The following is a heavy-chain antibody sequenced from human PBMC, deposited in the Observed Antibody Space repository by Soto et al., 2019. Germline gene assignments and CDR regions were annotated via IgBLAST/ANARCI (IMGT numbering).Heavy chain of an antibody. CDR2: ASPDGTST. Sequence: EVPLVESGGGLVQHGGSMSLSCAASGFTFSSFWMHWVRQAAETGLEWVSGASPDGTSTSYADSVTGRFNISRHNATKTLFMHMNSLRAEDTAVYYWTRHGSGDYCFFDPWGQGTLVTFAS. D-gene: IGHD4-17*01. CDR3: TRHGSGDYCFFDP. CDR1: GFTFSSFW. V-gene: IGHV3-74*01. J-gene: IGHJ5*02.